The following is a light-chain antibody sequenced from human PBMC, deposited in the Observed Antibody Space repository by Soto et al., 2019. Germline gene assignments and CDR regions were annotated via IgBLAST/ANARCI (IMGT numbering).Light chain of an antibody. V-gene: IGKV1-5*03. Sequence: DIQMTQSPSTLSASVGDKVTITCRASQSVSTWLAWYQQMPGTAPKVLIYEASILESGVPSRFSGSGSGTEFTLTISSLQPDDFATYYCQQYDRYPVTFGGGTKVEIK. CDR2: EAS. J-gene: IGKJ4*01. CDR3: QQYDRYPVT. CDR1: QSVSTW.